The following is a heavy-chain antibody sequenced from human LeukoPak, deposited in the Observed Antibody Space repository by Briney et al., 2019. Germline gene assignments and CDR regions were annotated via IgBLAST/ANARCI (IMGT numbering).Heavy chain of an antibody. Sequence: GGSLRLSCAASGFTFSSYAMSWVRQAPGKGLEWDSAISGSGGSTYYADSVKGRFTISRDNSKNALYLQMNSLRAEDTAVYYCATRHSSGWYSLDYWGHGTLVTVSS. CDR1: GFTFSSYA. V-gene: IGHV3-23*01. J-gene: IGHJ4*01. D-gene: IGHD6-19*01. CDR3: ATRHSSGWYSLDY. CDR2: ISGSGGST.